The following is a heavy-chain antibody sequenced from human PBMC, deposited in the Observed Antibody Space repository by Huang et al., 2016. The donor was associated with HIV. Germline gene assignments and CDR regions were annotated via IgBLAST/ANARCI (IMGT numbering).Heavy chain of an antibody. CDR2: INDDGGT. D-gene: IGHD3-10*01. Sequence: QVQLQQWGAGLLKPSETLSLTCAVYGGSFSNFYWSWLRQRPGKGLEWIGQINDDGGTNYNPSLKSRVTISVDTFKSQFSLRLKFVTAADTATYYCARTQILKAGVRFDFWGHGNLVTVSS. V-gene: IGHV4-34*01. CDR3: ARTQILKAGVRFDF. CDR1: GGSFSNFY. J-gene: IGHJ4*01.